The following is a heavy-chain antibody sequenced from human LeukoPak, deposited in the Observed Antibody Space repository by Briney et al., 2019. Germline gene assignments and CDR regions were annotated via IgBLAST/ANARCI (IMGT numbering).Heavy chain of an antibody. Sequence: GGSLRLSCAASGFTFSSYSMNWVRQAPGKGLEWVSSISSSSSYIYYADSVKGRFTISRDNAKNSLYLQMNSLRAEDTAVYYCARVLHYGSGSYGFYYYYYMDVWGKGTTVTISS. V-gene: IGHV3-21*01. CDR3: ARVLHYGSGSYGFYYYYYMDV. D-gene: IGHD3-10*01. CDR1: GFTFSSYS. CDR2: ISSSSSYI. J-gene: IGHJ6*03.